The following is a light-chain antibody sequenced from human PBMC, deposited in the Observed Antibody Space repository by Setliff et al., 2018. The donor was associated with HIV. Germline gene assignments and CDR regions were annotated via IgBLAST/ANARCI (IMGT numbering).Light chain of an antibody. CDR3: KSYDSSLSGFYV. Sequence: QSVLTQPPSVSGAPGQRVTISCTGSSSNLGADFDVPWYQQLPGTAPTLLIYGNSNRPSGVPDRFSASKSGTSSSLAITGLQADDEADYYCKSYDSSLSGFYVFGTGTKVTVL. V-gene: IGLV1-40*01. CDR2: GNS. CDR1: SSNLGADFD. J-gene: IGLJ1*01.